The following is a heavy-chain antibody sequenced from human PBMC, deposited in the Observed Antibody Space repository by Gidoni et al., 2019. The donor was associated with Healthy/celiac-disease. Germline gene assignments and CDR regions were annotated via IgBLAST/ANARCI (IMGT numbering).Heavy chain of an antibody. V-gene: IGHV3-48*04. CDR3: ARDQESRYYDFWSGYSYYYYGMDV. D-gene: IGHD3-3*01. Sequence: VQLVESGGGLVQPGGSLRLSCAASGFTFSSYSMTWVRQAPGKGLEWVSYISSSSSTIYYADSVKGRFTISRDNAKNSLYLQMNSLRAEDTAVYYCARDQESRYYDFWSGYSYYYYGMDVWGQGTTVTVSS. J-gene: IGHJ6*02. CDR2: ISSSSSTI. CDR1: GFTFSSYS.